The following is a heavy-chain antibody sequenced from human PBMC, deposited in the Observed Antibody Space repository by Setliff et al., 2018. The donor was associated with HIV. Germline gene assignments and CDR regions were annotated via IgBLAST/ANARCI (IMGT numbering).Heavy chain of an antibody. CDR2: ISAYNGNT. J-gene: IGHJ3*02. V-gene: IGHV1-18*01. CDR3: ARALRDIVLMVYAPDAFDI. Sequence: GASVKVSCKASGYTFTSYGISWVRQAPGQGPEWMGWISAYNGNTNYAQKLQGRVTMTTDTSTSTAYMELRSLRSDDTAVYYCARALRDIVLMVYAPDAFDIWGQGTMVTVTS. D-gene: IGHD2-8*01. CDR1: GYTFTSYG.